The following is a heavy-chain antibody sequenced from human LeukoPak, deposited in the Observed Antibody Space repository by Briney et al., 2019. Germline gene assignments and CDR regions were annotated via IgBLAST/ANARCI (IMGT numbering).Heavy chain of an antibody. CDR2: IYYSGST. J-gene: IGHJ3*02. CDR1: GGSISSYY. V-gene: IGHV4-59*01. Sequence: SETLSLTCTVSGGSISSYYWSWIRQPPGKGLEWIGYIYYSGSTNYNPSLKSRVTVSVDTSKNQFSLKLSSVTAADTAVYYCARADYYDSSGQVNDAFDIWGQGTMVTVSS. CDR3: ARADYYDSSGQVNDAFDI. D-gene: IGHD3-22*01.